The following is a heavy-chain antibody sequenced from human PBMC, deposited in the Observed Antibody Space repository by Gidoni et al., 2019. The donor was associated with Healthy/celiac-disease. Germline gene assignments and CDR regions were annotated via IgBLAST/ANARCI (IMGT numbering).Heavy chain of an antibody. CDR2: ISGSGGST. CDR1: VFTFSSYA. D-gene: IGHD5-18*01. V-gene: IGHV3-23*01. CDR3: AKEEWLRLWDY. Sequence: EVQLLASGVGLVQPGGSLRLPCAASVFTFSSYAMSWVRQAPGKGLEWVSAISGSGGSTYYADSVKGRFTISRDNSKNTRYLQMNSLRAEDTAVYYCAKEEWLRLWDYWGQGTLVTVSS. J-gene: IGHJ4*02.